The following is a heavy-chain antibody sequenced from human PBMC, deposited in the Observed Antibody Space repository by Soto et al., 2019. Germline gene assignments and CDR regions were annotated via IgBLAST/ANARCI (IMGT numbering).Heavy chain of an antibody. D-gene: IGHD2-15*01. J-gene: IGHJ4*02. V-gene: IGHV3-15*01. CDR2: IKSKAAGGTT. Sequence: EGQLVESGGGLVKPGGSLRLSFAASGFTSYNGWMSWVRQAPGKGLEWVGRIKSKAAGGTTDYSAPVQGRFTISRDDSKNTVHLQMNSLKTEDTAVYYCTTDSTQTFCDGGPCYSVLTKIHDSWGQGTLVTVSS. CDR3: TTDSTQTFCDGGPCYSVLTKIHDS. CDR1: GFTSYNGW.